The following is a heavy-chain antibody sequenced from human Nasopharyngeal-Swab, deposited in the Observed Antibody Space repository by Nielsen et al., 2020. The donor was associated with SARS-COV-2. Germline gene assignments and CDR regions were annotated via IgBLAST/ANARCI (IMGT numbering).Heavy chain of an antibody. CDR2: INPNTGGT. D-gene: IGHD4-23*01. V-gene: IGHV1-2*06. CDR1: GYTFTDYY. Sequence: ASVKVSCKASGYTFTDYYIQWARKAPGQGLEWMGRINPNTGGTNYAQKFQGRVTMTRDKPITTAYMELNSLRSDDTAVYYCATDYGGPPPREFDYWGQGTLVTVSS. J-gene: IGHJ4*02. CDR3: ATDYGGPPPREFDY.